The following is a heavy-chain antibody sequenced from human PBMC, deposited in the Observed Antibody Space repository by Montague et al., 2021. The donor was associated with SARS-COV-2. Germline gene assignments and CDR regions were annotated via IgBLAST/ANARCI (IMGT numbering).Heavy chain of an antibody. D-gene: IGHD3-9*01. CDR2: IDWDDDK. Sequence: PALVKPTQTLTLTRTFSGFSLSTSGMCVSWIRQPPGKALEWLALIDWDDDKYYSTSLKTRLTISKDTSKNQVVLTMTNMDPVDTATYYCARIRDYDILTGSYSGFDYWGRGTLVTVSS. J-gene: IGHJ4*02. V-gene: IGHV2-70*01. CDR3: ARIRDYDILTGSYSGFDY. CDR1: GFSLSTSGMC.